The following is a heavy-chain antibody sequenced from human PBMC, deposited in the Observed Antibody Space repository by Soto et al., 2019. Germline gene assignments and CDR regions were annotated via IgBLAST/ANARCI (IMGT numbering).Heavy chain of an antibody. CDR2: MYHSGST. J-gene: IGHJ2*01. V-gene: IGHV4-30-2*01. D-gene: IGHD6-13*01. CDR3: ARGIAATGPYWYFDL. CDR1: VAPFKSGGYS. Sequence: QLQLQESGSGLVKPSQTLPPTCVVSVAPFKSGGYSWSWIRHPPGKGLDCIGFMYHSGSTYYNPFLRSRVTISVDRAKNQFSLNLTSVTAADTAVYFCARGIAATGPYWYFDLWGRGTLVTVSS.